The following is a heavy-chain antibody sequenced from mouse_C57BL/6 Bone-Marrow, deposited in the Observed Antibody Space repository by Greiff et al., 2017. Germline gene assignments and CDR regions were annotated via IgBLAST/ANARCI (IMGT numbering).Heavy chain of an antibody. CDR1: GYAFSSSW. V-gene: IGHV1-82*01. CDR2: IYPGDGDT. D-gene: IGHD1-1*01. J-gene: IGHJ3*01. CDR3: ARAYYYGGGFAY. Sequence: VQLQESGPELVKPGASVKISCKASGYAFSSSWMNWVKQRPGKGLEWIGRIYPGDGDTNYNGKFKGKATLTADKSSSTAYMQLSSLTSEDSAVYFCARAYYYGGGFAYWGQGTLVTVSA.